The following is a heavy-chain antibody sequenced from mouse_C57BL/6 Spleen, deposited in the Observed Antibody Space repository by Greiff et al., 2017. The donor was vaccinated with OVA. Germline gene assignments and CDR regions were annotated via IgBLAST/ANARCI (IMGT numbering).Heavy chain of an antibody. CDR2: IDPSDSYT. Sequence: VKLQQPGAELVMPGASVKLSCKASGYTFTSYWMHWVKQRPGQGLEWIGEIDPSDSYTNYNQKFKGKSTLTVDKSSSTAYMQLSSLTSEDSAVYYCARSGQRRYDYWGQGTTLTVSS. D-gene: IGHD3-2*02. J-gene: IGHJ2*01. CDR1: GYTFTSYW. V-gene: IGHV1-69*01. CDR3: ARSGQRRYDY.